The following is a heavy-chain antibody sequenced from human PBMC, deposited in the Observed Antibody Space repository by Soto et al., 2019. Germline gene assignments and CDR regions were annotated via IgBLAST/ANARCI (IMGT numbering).Heavy chain of an antibody. CDR2: IYSAGSA. J-gene: IGHJ4*02. V-gene: IGHV3-66*01. CDR3: VKGEYYYDSSGYYPFDY. D-gene: IGHD3-22*01. CDR1: GFTVSTYR. Sequence: GGSLRLSCAASGFTVSTYRMSWVRQAPGKGLEWISVIYSAGSADFADSVKGRFTISRDNSKNTLYLQMSSLRADDTAVYYCVKGEYYYDSSGYYPFDYWGQGTLVTVSS.